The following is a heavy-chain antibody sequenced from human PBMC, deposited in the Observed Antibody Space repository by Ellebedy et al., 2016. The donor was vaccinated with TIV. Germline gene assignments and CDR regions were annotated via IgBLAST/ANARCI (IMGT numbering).Heavy chain of an antibody. CDR1: GFTFSSYA. CDR2: ISGSGGST. CDR3: AKVESYDSYYFDY. J-gene: IGHJ4*02. D-gene: IGHD3-22*01. Sequence: GESLKISCAASGFTFSSYAMSWVRQAPGKGLEWVSAISGSGGSTYYADSVKGRFTISRDNSKNTLYLQMNSLRAEDTAVYYCAKVESYDSYYFDYWGQGTLVTVSS. V-gene: IGHV3-23*01.